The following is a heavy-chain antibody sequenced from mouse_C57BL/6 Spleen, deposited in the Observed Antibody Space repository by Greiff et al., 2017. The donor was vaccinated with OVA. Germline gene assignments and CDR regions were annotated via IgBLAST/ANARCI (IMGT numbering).Heavy chain of an antibody. Sequence: VKLEESGPGLVAPSQSLSITCTVSGFSLTSYGVHWVRQPPGKGLEWLVVIWSDGSTTYNSALKSRLSISKDNSKSQVFLKMNSLQTDDTAMYYCARDGSSSLYFDVWGTGTTVTVSS. CDR1: GFSLTSYG. CDR2: IWSDGST. V-gene: IGHV2-6*03. D-gene: IGHD1-1*01. J-gene: IGHJ1*03. CDR3: ARDGSSSLYFDV.